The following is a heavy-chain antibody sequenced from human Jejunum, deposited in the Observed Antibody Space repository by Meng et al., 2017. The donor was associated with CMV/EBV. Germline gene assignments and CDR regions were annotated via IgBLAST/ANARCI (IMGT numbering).Heavy chain of an antibody. D-gene: IGHD3-3*01. J-gene: IGHJ4*02. Sequence: FSTYWMSWVRQAPGKGLEWVANIKQDGNEKYYVDAVKGRFTISRGNAKNSLYLQMNSLRAEDTAVYYCARDQYYDFWSGYYPPDYWGQGTLVTVSS. CDR3: ARDQYYDFWSGYYPPDY. CDR2: IKQDGNEK. CDR1: FSTYW. V-gene: IGHV3-7*01.